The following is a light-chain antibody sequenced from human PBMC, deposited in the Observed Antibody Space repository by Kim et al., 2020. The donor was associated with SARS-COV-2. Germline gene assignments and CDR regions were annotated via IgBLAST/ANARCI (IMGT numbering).Light chain of an antibody. Sequence: EFVLTQSPGTLSLSPGERATLSCRASQSVSSSFLAWYQHKPGQPPRLLIFGASKRATDIPDRFSGNGTGTDFSLTISRLEPEDSAVYYCQRYGSSPPWTFGQGTKVDIK. J-gene: IGKJ1*01. V-gene: IGKV3-20*01. CDR2: GAS. CDR3: QRYGSSPPWT. CDR1: QSVSSSF.